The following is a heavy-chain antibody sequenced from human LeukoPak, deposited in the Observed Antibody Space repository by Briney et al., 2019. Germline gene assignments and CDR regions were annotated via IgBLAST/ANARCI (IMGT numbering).Heavy chain of an antibody. CDR3: AKVLSGSQDY. J-gene: IGHJ4*02. V-gene: IGHV3-23*01. Sequence: PAGGSLRLSCAASGFTFSSYAMSWVRQAPGKGLEWVSTIGGGGEYTYYADSVKGRFIISRDNSKNTFYLQMNSLRAEDTAVYYCAKVLSGSQDYWGQGTLVTVFS. CDR1: GFTFSSYA. D-gene: IGHD1-26*01. CDR2: IGGGGEYT.